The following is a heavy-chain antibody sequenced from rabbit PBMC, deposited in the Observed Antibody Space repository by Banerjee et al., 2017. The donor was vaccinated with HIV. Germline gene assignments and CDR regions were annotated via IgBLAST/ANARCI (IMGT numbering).Heavy chain of an antibody. CDR2: INTSSGNT. Sequence: QEQLKETGGGLVQPGGSLTLSCTASGIDFSGGYYMCWVRQAPGKGLEWIACINTSSGNTVYASWAKGRFTISKTSSTTVTLQMTSLTAADTATYFCARGSIRDAYALWGPGTLVTVS. CDR1: GIDFSGGYY. CDR3: ARGSIRDAYAL. V-gene: IGHV1S45*01. D-gene: IGHD2-1*01. J-gene: IGHJ6*01.